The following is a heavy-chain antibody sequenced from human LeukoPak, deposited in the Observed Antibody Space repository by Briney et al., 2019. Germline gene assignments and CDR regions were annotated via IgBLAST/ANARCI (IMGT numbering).Heavy chain of an antibody. J-gene: IGHJ4*01. CDR1: GFTFSTYA. V-gene: IGHV3-30*04. D-gene: IGHD2-2*01. Sequence: TGGSLRLSCAASGFTFSTYAMHWVRQAPGKGLEWVAVTSSDGTVKYYPDSVKGRFTISRDNSKNTLYLQVNSLRPEDTGVYYCARDPVPAAALHFDYWGQGTLVTASS. CDR2: TSSDGTVK. CDR3: ARDPVPAAALHFDY.